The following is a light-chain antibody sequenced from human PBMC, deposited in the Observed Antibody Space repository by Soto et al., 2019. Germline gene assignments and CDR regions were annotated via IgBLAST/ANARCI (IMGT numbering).Light chain of an antibody. J-gene: IGLJ1*01. V-gene: IGLV1-40*01. Sequence: QSDLTQPPSVSGAPGQRVTISCTGRSSNIGAGYHVHWYQQLPASAPKLLISDNNNRPSGVPDRFSGSKSGTSASLAITGLHAEDEADYYCQSYDSNLSAYVFGTGTKVT. CDR2: DNN. CDR3: QSYDSNLSAYV. CDR1: SSNIGAGYH.